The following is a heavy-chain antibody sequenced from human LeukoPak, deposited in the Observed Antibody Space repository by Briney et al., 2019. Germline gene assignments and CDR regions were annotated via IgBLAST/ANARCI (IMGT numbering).Heavy chain of an antibody. D-gene: IGHD5-12*01. Sequence: SSVKVSCKASGGTFSSYTISWVRQAPGQGLEWMGRIIPILGIANYAQKFQGRVTITADKSTSTAYMELSSLRSEDTAVYYCARFYSGHSGYDAQNDDYWGQGTLVTVSS. J-gene: IGHJ4*02. CDR3: ARFYSGHSGYDAQNDDY. CDR1: GGTFSSYT. V-gene: IGHV1-69*02. CDR2: IIPILGIA.